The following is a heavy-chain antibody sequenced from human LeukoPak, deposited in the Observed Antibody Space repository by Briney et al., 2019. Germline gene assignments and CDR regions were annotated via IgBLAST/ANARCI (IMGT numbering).Heavy chain of an antibody. V-gene: IGHV3-23*01. J-gene: IGHJ3*02. Sequence: GGSLRLSCAASGFTFSSYAMSWVRQAPGKGLEWVSAISGSGGSTYYADSVKGRFTISRDNTKNTLYLQMNSLRAEDTAVYYCAKDSPTYYYDSSGYYLRNDAFDIWGQGTMVTVSS. CDR3: AKDSPTYYYDSSGYYLRNDAFDI. CDR2: ISGSGGST. D-gene: IGHD3-22*01. CDR1: GFTFSSYA.